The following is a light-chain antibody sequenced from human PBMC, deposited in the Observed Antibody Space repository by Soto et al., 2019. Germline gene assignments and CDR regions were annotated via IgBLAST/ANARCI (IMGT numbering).Light chain of an antibody. CDR1: QSVSSNS. J-gene: IGKJ1*01. CDR2: DAS. Sequence: EIVLTQSPATLSLSPGETATLSCGASQSVSSNSLAWYQQKPGLAPRLLIYDASRRATGIPDRFSGSGSGTDFSLTISRLEPEDFAVYYCQQYGTSLRTLGQGTKVDIK. V-gene: IGKV3D-20*01. CDR3: QQYGTSLRT.